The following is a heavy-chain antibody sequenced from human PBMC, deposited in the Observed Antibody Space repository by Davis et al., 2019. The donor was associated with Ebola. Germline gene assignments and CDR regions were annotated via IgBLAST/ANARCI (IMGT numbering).Heavy chain of an antibody. D-gene: IGHD6-6*01. Sequence: PGGSLRLSCAASGFTFSSFAMSWVRQAPGKGLEWVSTITDSGSSTYYADSVKGRFTISRDKSKNTLYLQVNSLRAEDTAVYYCAHGGSYSNSYHDAFDIWGQGTMVSVSS. V-gene: IGHV3-23*01. CDR1: GFTFSSFA. J-gene: IGHJ3*02. CDR2: ITDSGSST. CDR3: AHGGSYSNSYHDAFDI.